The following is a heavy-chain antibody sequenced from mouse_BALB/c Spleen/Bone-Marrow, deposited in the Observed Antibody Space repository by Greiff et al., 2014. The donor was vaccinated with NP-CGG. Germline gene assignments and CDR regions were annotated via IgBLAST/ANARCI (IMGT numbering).Heavy chain of an antibody. CDR1: GYSFTGYY. V-gene: IGHV1S34*01. Sequence: LVKTGASVKISCKASGYSFTGYYMHWVKQSHGKSLEWIGYISCYNGATRYNQKFKGKATFTVDTSSSTAHMQFNSLTSEDSAVYFCARGGTMMSTDAMDYWGQGTSVTGSS. CDR3: ARGGTMMSTDAMDY. D-gene: IGHD2-3*01. CDR2: ISCYNGAT. J-gene: IGHJ4*01.